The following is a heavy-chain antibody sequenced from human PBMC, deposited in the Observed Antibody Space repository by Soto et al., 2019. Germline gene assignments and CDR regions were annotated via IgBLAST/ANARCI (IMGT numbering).Heavy chain of an antibody. Sequence: SETLSLTCTVSGGSISSGDYYWSWIRQPPGKGLEWIGYIYYSGSTYYNPSPKSRVTISVDTSKNQFSLKLSSVTAADTAVYYCARINLDHYYGSGRLGYYFDYWGQGTLVTVSS. CDR3: ARINLDHYYGSGRLGYYFDY. J-gene: IGHJ4*02. D-gene: IGHD3-10*01. CDR2: IYYSGST. V-gene: IGHV4-30-4*01. CDR1: GGSISSGDYY.